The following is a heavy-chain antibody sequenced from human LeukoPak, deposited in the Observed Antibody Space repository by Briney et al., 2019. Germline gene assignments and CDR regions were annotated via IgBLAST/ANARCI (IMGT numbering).Heavy chain of an antibody. CDR1: GFTVSSNY. CDR3: ARHDWFEP. V-gene: IGHV3-53*01. J-gene: IGHJ5*02. CDR2: ITGNGGTT. Sequence: PGGSLRLSCAASGFTVSSNYMSWVRQAPGKGLEWVSGITGNGGTTYYADSVKGRFAISRDNSKNTLYLQMNNLRAEDTAVYYCARHDWFEPWGQGTLVTVSS.